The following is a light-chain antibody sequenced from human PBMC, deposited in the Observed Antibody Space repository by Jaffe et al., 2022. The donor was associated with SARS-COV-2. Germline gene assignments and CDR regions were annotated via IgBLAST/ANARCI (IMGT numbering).Light chain of an antibody. J-gene: IGLJ3*02. V-gene: IGLV2-14*01. Sequence: QSALTQPASVSGSPGQSITVSCVGTSSDLGNHDYVSWYQQHPGKAPKLMIFDVSNRPSGVSNRFSGSKSGNTASLTISGLQAEDEADYYCSSYTGSGTLVFGAGTKLTVL. CDR3: SSYTGSGTLV. CDR1: SSDLGNHDY. CDR2: DVS.